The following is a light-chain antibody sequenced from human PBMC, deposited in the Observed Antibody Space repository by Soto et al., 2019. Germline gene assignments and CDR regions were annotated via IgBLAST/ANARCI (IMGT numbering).Light chain of an antibody. V-gene: IGKV1-39*01. CDR1: QSISSW. CDR2: AAS. CDR3: QQSYSTPRT. Sequence: DIQMTQSPSTLSASVGDRVTITCRASQSISSWLAWYQQRQGKAPKILIHAASSLQSGVPSRFSGSGSGTDFTLTISSLQPEDFETYYCQQSYSTPRTFGGGTKVDIK. J-gene: IGKJ4*01.